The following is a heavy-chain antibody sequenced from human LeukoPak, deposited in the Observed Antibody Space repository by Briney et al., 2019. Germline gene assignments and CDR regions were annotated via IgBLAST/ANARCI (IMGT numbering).Heavy chain of an antibody. D-gene: IGHD6-19*01. V-gene: IGHV3-48*01. CDR1: GFTFSGYS. CDR3: AKDRVLGGWAL. Sequence: PGGSLRLSCATSGFTFSGYSMNWVRQAPGKGLEWISYISSSSINIHYGDSVKGRFTISRDNSKNTLYLQMNSLRAEDTAVYYCAKDRVLGGWALWGQGTLVTVSS. CDR2: ISSSSINI. J-gene: IGHJ4*02.